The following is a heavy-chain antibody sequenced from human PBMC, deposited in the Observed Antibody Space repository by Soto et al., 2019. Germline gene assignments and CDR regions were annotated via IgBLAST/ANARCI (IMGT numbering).Heavy chain of an antibody. V-gene: IGHV3-23*01. CDR2: ISGSGGST. CDR3: AKDRDIVVVPAAMPRVMGGFDP. Sequence: GGSLRLSCAASGFTFSSYAMSWVRQAPGKGLEWVSAISGSGGSTYYADSVKGRFTISRDNSKNTLYLQMNSLRAEDTAVYYCAKDRDIVVVPAAMPRVMGGFDPWGQGTLVTVSS. CDR1: GFTFSSYA. J-gene: IGHJ5*02. D-gene: IGHD2-2*01.